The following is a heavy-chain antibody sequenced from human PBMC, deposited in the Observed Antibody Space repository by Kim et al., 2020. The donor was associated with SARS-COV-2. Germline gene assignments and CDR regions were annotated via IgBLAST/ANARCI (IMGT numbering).Heavy chain of an antibody. J-gene: IGHJ4*02. V-gene: IGHV3-7*03. CDR3: ERRDRTSRGVDY. CDR2: IRHDGSET. Sequence: GGSLRLSCEASGFTFINYYMTWVRQAPEKGLEWVASIRHDGSETYYVDSVRGRFTISRDSASNTLYLQMNSLRADDTAAYYCERRDRTSRGVDYLGQGGLLTVS. D-gene: IGHD3-10*01. CDR1: GFTFINYY.